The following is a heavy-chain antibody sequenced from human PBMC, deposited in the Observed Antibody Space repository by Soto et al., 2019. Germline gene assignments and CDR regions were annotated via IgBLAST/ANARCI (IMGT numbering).Heavy chain of an antibody. CDR1: GGSISGNYIY. V-gene: IGHV4-39*01. CDR2: FYYSGRT. J-gene: IGHJ6*02. CDR3: ARLGGYCANARCYGYYGMDV. Sequence: SETLSLTCTVSGGSISGNYIYWGWIRQPPGKGLEWIGTFYYSGRTFYNPSLESRVTISVDPSKNQFSLKVSSVTAADTAVYYCARLGGYCANARCYGYYGMDVWGQGTTVTVSS. D-gene: IGHD2-8*01.